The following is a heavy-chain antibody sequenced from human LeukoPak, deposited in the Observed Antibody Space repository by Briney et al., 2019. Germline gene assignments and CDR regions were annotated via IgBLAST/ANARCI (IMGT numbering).Heavy chain of an antibody. CDR2: IYYSGST. D-gene: IGHD3-10*01. V-gene: IGHV4-39*07. Sequence: PSETLSLTCTVSGGSIRSSSNYYWGWIRQPPGKGLECIGSIYYSGSTFYNPSLKSRVTISVDTSKNQFSLKLNSVTAADTAVYYCARGGYYGSGNDFRFDPWGQGTLVTVSS. J-gene: IGHJ5*02. CDR3: ARGGYYGSGNDFRFDP. CDR1: GGSIRSSSNYY.